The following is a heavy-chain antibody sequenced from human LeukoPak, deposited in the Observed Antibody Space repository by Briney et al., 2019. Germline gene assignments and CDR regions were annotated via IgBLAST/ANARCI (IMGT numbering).Heavy chain of an antibody. J-gene: IGHJ3*02. CDR1: GGSFSGYY. CDR2: INHSGST. CDR3: ARHVRYSSGWYGNAFDI. V-gene: IGHV4-34*01. Sequence: SETLSLICAVYGGSFSGYYWIWIRQPPGKGLEWIGEINHSGSTNYNPSLKSRVTISLDTSKHQFSLKLSSVTAADTAVYYCARHVRYSSGWYGNAFDIWGQGTMVTVSS. D-gene: IGHD6-19*01.